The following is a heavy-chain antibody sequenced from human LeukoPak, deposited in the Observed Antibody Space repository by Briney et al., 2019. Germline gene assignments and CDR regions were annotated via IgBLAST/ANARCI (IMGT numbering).Heavy chain of an antibody. CDR1: GHTLTELS. D-gene: IGHD2-2*01. Sequence: ASVKVSCKVSGHTLTELSMHWVRQAPGKGLEWMGGFDPEDGETIYAQKFQGRVTMTEDTSTDTAYMELSSLRSEDTAVYYCATDSHQLLFGGMDVWGQGTTVTVSS. J-gene: IGHJ6*02. V-gene: IGHV1-24*01. CDR2: FDPEDGET. CDR3: ATDSHQLLFGGMDV.